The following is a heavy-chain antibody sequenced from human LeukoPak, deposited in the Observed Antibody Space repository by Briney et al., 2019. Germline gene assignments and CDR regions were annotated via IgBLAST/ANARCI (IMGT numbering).Heavy chain of an antibody. CDR1: GGSFSSGSYY. J-gene: IGHJ4*02. V-gene: IGHV4-61*01. Sequence: SETLSLTCTVSGGSFSSGSYYWSWIRQPPGKGLECIGYIYYSGSANYNPSLKSRVTISLDTSKNQFSLKLSSVTAADTAVYYCARIYSRGFDYWGQGTLVTVSS. D-gene: IGHD5-18*01. CDR3: ARIYSRGFDY. CDR2: IYYSGSA.